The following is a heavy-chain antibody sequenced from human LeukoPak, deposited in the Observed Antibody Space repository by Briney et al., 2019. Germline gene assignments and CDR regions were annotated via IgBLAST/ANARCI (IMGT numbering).Heavy chain of an antibody. J-gene: IGHJ4*02. V-gene: IGHV3-30*18. Sequence: GRSLRLSCAASGFTFSSYGMHWVRQAPGKGLEWVAVISYDGSNKYYADSVKGRFTISRDNSKNTLYLQMNSLRAEDTAVYYCAKARGRAYFDYWGQGTLVTVSS. CDR1: GFTFSSYG. CDR2: ISYDGSNK. CDR3: AKARGRAYFDY.